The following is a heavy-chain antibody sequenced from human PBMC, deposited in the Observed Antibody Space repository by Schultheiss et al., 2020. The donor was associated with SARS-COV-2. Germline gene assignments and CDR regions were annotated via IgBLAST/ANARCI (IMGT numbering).Heavy chain of an antibody. CDR3: ARTPIPVVVTAIPAY. Sequence: GGSLRLSCAASGFTFSSYSMNWVRQAPGKGLEWVSAISGSGGSTFYADSVKGRFSISRDNSKNTLYLQMNSLRDEDTAVYYCARTPIPVVVTAIPAYWGQGTLVTVSS. V-gene: IGHV3-23*01. D-gene: IGHD2-21*02. CDR2: ISGSGGST. CDR1: GFTFSSYS. J-gene: IGHJ4*02.